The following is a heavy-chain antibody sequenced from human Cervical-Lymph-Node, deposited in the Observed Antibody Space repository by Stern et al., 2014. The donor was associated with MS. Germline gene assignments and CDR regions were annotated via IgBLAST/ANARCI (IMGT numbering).Heavy chain of an antibody. J-gene: IGHJ4*02. CDR2: INPRGGGT. V-gene: IGHV1-46*03. D-gene: IGHD5-18*01. Sequence: SGAEVKKPGASVKVSCKASGYTFTSYQMHWVRQAPGQGLEWMGKINPRGGGTSYAQKFQGRVTMTRDASTSTVYMELSSLRSEDTAVYYCARRGYTYGFDYWGQGTLVTVSS. CDR3: ARRGYTYGFDY. CDR1: GYTFTSYQ.